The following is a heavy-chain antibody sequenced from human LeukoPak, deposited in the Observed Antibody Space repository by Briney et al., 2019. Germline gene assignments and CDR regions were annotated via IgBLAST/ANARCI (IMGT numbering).Heavy chain of an antibody. J-gene: IGHJ5*02. V-gene: IGHV3-23*01. CDR3: AKDWEITIRGWFDG. D-gene: IGHD1-14*01. CDR2: ISGSGGST. Sequence: GGSLRLSCAASGFSFRDYAMHWVRQPPGKGLDWVSGISGSGGSTFYPESVKGRFTNPRNNSRNTVYLEVNSLRAEDTAVYYCAKDWEITIRGWFDGWRQGTLITVSS. CDR1: GFSFRDYA.